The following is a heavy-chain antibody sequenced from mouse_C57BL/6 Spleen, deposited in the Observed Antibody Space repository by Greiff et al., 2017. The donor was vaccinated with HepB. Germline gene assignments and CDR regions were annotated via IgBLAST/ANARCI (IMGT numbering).Heavy chain of an antibody. D-gene: IGHD2-3*01. CDR2: INPSNGGT. J-gene: IGHJ3*01. CDR3: ARGGYYGAWFAY. CDR1: GYPFTSYW. Sequence: QVQLQQPGTELVKPGASVKLSCKASGYPFTSYWMHWVKQRPGQGLEWIGNINPSNGGTNYNEKFKSKATLTVDKSSSTAYMQLSSLTSEDSAVYYCARGGYYGAWFAYWGQGTLVTVSA. V-gene: IGHV1-53*01.